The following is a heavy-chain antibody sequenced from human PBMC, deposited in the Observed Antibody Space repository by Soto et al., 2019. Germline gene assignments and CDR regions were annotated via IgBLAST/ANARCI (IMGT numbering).Heavy chain of an antibody. CDR2: INPNSGGT. CDR1: GYTFTGYY. D-gene: IGHD2-15*01. V-gene: IGHV1-2*04. J-gene: IGHJ5*02. CDR3: ARGEVVVAAAQSDNWFDP. Sequence: QVQLVQSGAEVKKPGASVKVSCKASGYTFTGYYMHWVRQAPGQGLEWMGWINPNSGGTNYAQKFQGWVTMTRDTSISTAYMELSRLRSDDTAVYYCARGEVVVAAAQSDNWFDPWGQGTLGTVSS.